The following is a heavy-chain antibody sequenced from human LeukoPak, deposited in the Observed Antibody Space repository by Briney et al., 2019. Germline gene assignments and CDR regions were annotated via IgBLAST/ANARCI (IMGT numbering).Heavy chain of an antibody. CDR2: ISYDGSNK. Sequence: QPGGSLRLSCAASGFTFSSYAMHWVRQAPGKGLEWVAVISYDGSNKYYADSVKGRFTISRDNSKNTLYLQMNSLRAEDTAVYYCAREEGSGWPHYYYGMDVWGQGTTVTVSS. CDR1: GFTFSSYA. V-gene: IGHV3-30-3*01. J-gene: IGHJ6*02. D-gene: IGHD6-19*01. CDR3: AREEGSGWPHYYYGMDV.